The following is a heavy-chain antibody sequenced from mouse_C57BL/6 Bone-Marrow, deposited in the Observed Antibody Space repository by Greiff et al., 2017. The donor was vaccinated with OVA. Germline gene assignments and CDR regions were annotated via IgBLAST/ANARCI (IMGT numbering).Heavy chain of an antibody. CDR2: INSDGGST. Sequence: DVKLVESGGGLVQPGESLKLSCESNEYEFPSHDMSWVRKTPEKRLELVAAINSDGGSTYYPDTMERRFIISRDNTKKTLYLQMSSLRSEDTALYYCARHGLRQGVYAMDYWGQGTSVTVSS. V-gene: IGHV5-2*01. D-gene: IGHD2-4*01. J-gene: IGHJ4*01. CDR3: ARHGLRQGVYAMDY. CDR1: EYEFPSHD.